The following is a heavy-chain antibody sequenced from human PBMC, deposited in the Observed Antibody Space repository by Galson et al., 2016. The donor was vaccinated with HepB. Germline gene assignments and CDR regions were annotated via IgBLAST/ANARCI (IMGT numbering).Heavy chain of an antibody. CDR3: AREGRAHLGFDY. CDR1: GFIVSSNY. CDR2: IYSGGTT. J-gene: IGHJ4*02. Sequence: SLRLSCAASGFIVSSNYMSWVRQAPGKGLEWVSVIYSGGTTYYADSVKGRFTISRDNSKNTLYLQMNSLRVDDTAVYYCAREGRAHLGFDYWGQGTLVTVSS. D-gene: IGHD1-26*01. V-gene: IGHV3-53*01.